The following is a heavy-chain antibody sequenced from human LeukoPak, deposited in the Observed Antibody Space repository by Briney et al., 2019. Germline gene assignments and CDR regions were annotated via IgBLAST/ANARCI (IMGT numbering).Heavy chain of an antibody. CDR2: IYPGDSDT. D-gene: IGHD4-23*01. J-gene: IGHJ4*02. V-gene: IGHV5-51*01. Sequence: GESLKISCRGSGYPFTTYWIGWVRQMPGKGLEWMGIIYPGDSDTRYSPSFQGHVTISADKSISTAYLQWSSLKASDTAMYYCARATAVVTPLYFDYWGQGTLVTVSS. CDR1: GYPFTTYW. CDR3: ARATAVVTPLYFDY.